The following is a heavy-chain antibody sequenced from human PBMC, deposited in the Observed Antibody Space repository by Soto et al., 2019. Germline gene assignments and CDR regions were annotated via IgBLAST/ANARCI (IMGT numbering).Heavy chain of an antibody. J-gene: IGHJ6*02. V-gene: IGHV1-69*12. CDR2: IVPIFGTT. Sequence: QVQLVQSGAEVKKPGSSVKVSCKASGGTFSNYAISWVRQAPGQGLEWMGGIVPIFGTTYYAQKFQGRVTIIADDSTTTAYLEVSSLRSEYTAMYYCARVEAVAGIYNYHVLDVWGQGTAGSGSS. CDR1: GGTFSNYA. D-gene: IGHD6-19*01. CDR3: ARVEAVAGIYNYHVLDV.